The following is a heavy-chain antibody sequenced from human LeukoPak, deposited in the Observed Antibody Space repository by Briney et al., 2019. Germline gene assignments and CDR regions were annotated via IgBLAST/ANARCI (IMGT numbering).Heavy chain of an antibody. CDR1: GGSISSYY. V-gene: IGHV4-59*01. CDR2: IYYGGST. CDR3: ARAWGSHAFDI. J-gene: IGHJ3*02. D-gene: IGHD3-16*01. Sequence: SETLSLTCTVSGGSISSYYWSWIRQPPGKGLEWIGYIYYGGSTNYNPSLKSRVTISVDTSKNQLSLKLSSVTAADTAVYYCARAWGSHAFDIWGQGTMVTVSS.